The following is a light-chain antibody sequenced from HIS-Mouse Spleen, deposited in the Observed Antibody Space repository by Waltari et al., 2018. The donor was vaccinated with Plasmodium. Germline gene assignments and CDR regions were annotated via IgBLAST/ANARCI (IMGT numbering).Light chain of an antibody. V-gene: IGLV3-10*01. CDR1: ALPQKY. J-gene: IGLJ3*02. CDR3: YSTDSSGNHSWV. CDR2: EDS. Sequence: SYELTQPPSVSVSPGQTARLTCPGDALPQKYAYWYQQKSGQAPVLVIYEDSKRPSGIPERFSGSSSGTMATLTISGAQVEDEADYYCYSTDSSGNHSWVFGGGTKLTVL.